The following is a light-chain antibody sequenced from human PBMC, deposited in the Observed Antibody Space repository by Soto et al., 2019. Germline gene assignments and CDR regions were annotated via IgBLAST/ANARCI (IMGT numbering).Light chain of an antibody. Sequence: QSALTQPASVSGSPGQSITISCTGTSSDVGGYNYVSWYQQHPVKAPKLMIYDVSNRPSGVSNRFSGSKSGNTASLTISGLQAEDEADYYCSSYTSSSTPLYVFGTGTKLTVL. J-gene: IGLJ1*01. V-gene: IGLV2-14*01. CDR2: DVS. CDR1: SSDVGGYNY. CDR3: SSYTSSSTPLYV.